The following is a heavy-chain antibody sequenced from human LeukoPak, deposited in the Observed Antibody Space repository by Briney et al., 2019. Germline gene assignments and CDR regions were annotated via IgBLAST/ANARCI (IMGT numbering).Heavy chain of an antibody. CDR3: AARNPNQYYFDY. CDR2: ISGSGGST. J-gene: IGHJ4*02. V-gene: IGHV3-23*01. CDR1: GFTFSSYA. D-gene: IGHD1-14*01. Sequence: GGSLRLSCAASGFTFSSYAMSWVRQAPGKGLEWVSAISGSGGSTYYADSVKGRFTISRGNSKNTLYLQMNSLRAEDTAVYYCAARNPNQYYFDYWGQGTLVTVSS.